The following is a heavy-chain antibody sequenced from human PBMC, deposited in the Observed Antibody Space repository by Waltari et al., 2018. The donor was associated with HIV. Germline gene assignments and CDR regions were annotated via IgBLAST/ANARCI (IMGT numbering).Heavy chain of an antibody. J-gene: IGHJ4*02. CDR2: IDSGGST. Sequence: EVQLVESGGGLIQPGGSLRLSCAAPGFTVSSNYMSWGRQAAGKALEWVSVIDSGGSTYYAESVKGRFTISRDKSKSTLYLQMNSLRAEDTAVYYCARDREDYWGQGTLVTVSS. CDR3: ARDREDY. V-gene: IGHV3-53*01. CDR1: GFTVSSNY.